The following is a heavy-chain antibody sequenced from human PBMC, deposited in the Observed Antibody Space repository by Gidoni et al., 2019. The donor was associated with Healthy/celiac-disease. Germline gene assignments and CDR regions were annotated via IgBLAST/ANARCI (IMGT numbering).Heavy chain of an antibody. CDR3: AKDWDYYDSSGWEIILPWFDP. Sequence: EVQLLESGGGLVQPGGPLRRHCAASGFTVSNYTMTWFRQAPGKVLEWVSAISGRGGRTYYADSVKGRFNISRDNSKNTLYLQMNSLRAEDTAVYYCAKDWDYYDSSGWEIILPWFDPWGQGTLVTVSS. J-gene: IGHJ5*02. CDR2: ISGRGGRT. V-gene: IGHV3-23*01. CDR1: GFTVSNYT. D-gene: IGHD3-22*01.